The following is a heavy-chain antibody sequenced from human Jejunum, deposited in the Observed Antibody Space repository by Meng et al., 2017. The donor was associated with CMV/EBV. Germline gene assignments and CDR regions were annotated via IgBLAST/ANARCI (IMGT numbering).Heavy chain of an antibody. D-gene: IGHD2-15*01. CDR2: IHYTGIT. V-gene: IGHV4-39*07. CDR3: TADINIKWSYF. CDR1: GGSVSSSRYF. Sequence: LQPQESGPGLVKPSETLSLTCDVSGGSVSSSRYFWGWVRQSPGKGLEWIGSIHYTGITYYNPSLKSRVTIFADPSKNHFSLKLNSVIAADTAMYYCTADINIKWSYFWGQGTLVTVSS. J-gene: IGHJ4*02.